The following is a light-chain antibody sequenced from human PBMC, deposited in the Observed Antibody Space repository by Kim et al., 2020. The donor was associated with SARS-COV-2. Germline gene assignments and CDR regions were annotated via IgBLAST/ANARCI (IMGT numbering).Light chain of an antibody. Sequence: GQSVTISCTGTSSDIGGYDFVSCYQHHPGKAPKLMIYDVTNRPSGVSSRFSDSKSGNTASLTISGLQAEDEANYLCSSYTSNGDVLFGGGTQLTVL. CDR1: SSDIGGYDF. J-gene: IGLJ7*01. CDR2: DVT. CDR3: SSYTSNGDVL. V-gene: IGLV2-14*03.